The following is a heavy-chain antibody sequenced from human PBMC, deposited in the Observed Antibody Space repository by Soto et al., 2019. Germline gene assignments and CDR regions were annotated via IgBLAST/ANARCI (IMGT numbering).Heavy chain of an antibody. CDR1: GFTFSSYG. CDR3: ARDYDILTGYLTYYFDY. D-gene: IGHD3-9*01. CDR2: IWYDGSNK. J-gene: IGHJ4*02. Sequence: QVQLVESGGGVVQPGMSLRLSCAASGFTFSSYGMHWVRQAPGKGLEWVAVIWYDGSNKYYADSVKGRFTISRDNSKNTLYLQMNSLRAEDTAVYYCARDYDILTGYLTYYFDYWGQGTLVTVSS. V-gene: IGHV3-33*01.